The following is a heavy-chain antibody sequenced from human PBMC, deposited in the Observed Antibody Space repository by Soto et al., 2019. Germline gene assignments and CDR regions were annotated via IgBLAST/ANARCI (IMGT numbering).Heavy chain of an antibody. CDR3: AKNRGLQYYFDY. Sequence: PGGSLRLSCAASGFTFDSYAMNWVRQAPGKGLEWVSTISGSGDYTYYTDPVKGRFTISRDNSKNMMYLQMNSLRAEDTAIYYCAKNRGLQYYFDYWGQGTLVTVSS. V-gene: IGHV3-23*01. CDR1: GFTFDSYA. CDR2: ISGSGDYT. J-gene: IGHJ4*02.